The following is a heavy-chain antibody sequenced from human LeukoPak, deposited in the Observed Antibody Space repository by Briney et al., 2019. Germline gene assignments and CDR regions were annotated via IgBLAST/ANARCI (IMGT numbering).Heavy chain of an antibody. CDR1: GYIFTSYG. CDR3: AREAPYDFWSGYYYY. V-gene: IGHV1-18*01. CDR2: ISGNNGNT. Sequence: ASVKVSCKASGYIFTSYGISWVRQAPGQGLEWMGWISGNNGNTNYIEKFQGRVTITTDESTSTAYMELSSLRSEDTAVYYCAREAPYDFWSGYYYYWGQGTLVTVSS. J-gene: IGHJ4*02. D-gene: IGHD3-3*01.